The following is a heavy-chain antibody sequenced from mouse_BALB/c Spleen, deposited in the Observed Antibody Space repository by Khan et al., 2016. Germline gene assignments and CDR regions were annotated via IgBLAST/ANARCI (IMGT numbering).Heavy chain of an antibody. V-gene: IGHV3-2*02. CDR3: ARYYYGSSYWYFDV. J-gene: IGHJ1*01. CDR1: GYSITSDYA. D-gene: IGHD1-1*01. Sequence: EVQLQESGPGLVKPSQSLSLTCTVTGYSITSDYAWNWIRQFPGNKLEWMGYISYSGSTSYTPSPKRRISITRDTSKNQFFLQLNSVTTEDTATXYCARYYYGSSYWYFDVCGAETTVTVSS. CDR2: ISYSGST.